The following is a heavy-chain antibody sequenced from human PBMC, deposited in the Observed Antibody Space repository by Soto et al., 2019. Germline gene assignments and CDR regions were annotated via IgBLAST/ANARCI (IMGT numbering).Heavy chain of an antibody. CDR2: VSGSGSRT. J-gene: IGHJ4*02. V-gene: IGHV3-23*01. CDR1: GFMFSSYV. D-gene: IGHD4-17*01. Sequence: EVQLLESGGGLVQPGGYLRLSCAASGFMFSSYVMSWVRQAPGKGLEWVSGVSGSGSRTYYADSVKGRFSISRDNSRHTLYLQLNSLRAEDTAVYYCAVLTTVTDADYWGQGTLVTVPS. CDR3: AVLTTVTDADY.